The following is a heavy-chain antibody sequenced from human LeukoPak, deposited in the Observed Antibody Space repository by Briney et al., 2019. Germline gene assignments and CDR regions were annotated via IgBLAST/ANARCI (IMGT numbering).Heavy chain of an antibody. CDR3: AKLGGHPLHNYYVGV. CDR2: ILDSGYST. CDR1: GFTFSSYA. Sequence: GGSLRLSCAASGFTFSSYAMSWVRQAPGKGLEWVSGILDSGYSTYYADSVKGRFTISRDNSNNTLYLQMNSLRAEDTAVYYCAKLGGHPLHNYYVGVWGKGTTVAVSS. V-gene: IGHV3-23*01. D-gene: IGHD3-16*01. J-gene: IGHJ6*03.